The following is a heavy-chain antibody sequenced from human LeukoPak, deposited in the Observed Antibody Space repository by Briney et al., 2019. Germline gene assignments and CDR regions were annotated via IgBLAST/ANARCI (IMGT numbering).Heavy chain of an antibody. CDR2: ISSSSSYI. J-gene: IGHJ3*02. CDR3: VRGGHYYGSGTYYKTNTFDI. V-gene: IGHV3-21*04. CDR1: GFTFSDYC. D-gene: IGHD3-10*01. Sequence: GGSLRLSCAASGFTFSDYCMSWIRQAPGKGLEWVSSISSSSSYIYYADSVKGRFTISRDNAKNSLYLQMNSLRAEDTAVYYCVRGGHYYGSGTYYKTNTFDIWGQGTMVTVSS.